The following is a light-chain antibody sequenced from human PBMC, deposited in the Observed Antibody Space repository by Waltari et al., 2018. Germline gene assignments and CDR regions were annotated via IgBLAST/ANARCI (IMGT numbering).Light chain of an antibody. J-gene: IGKJ2*01. CDR1: QSIVTN. Sequence: ILMTQSPATLSVSPGERVTLSCRAIQSIVTNVAWYQQKPAQAPRLLIYSASTRASGVPARFAGSGSGTDFSLSISSLQSDDFAVYYCQQYSNWRVITFGQGTKLEIK. V-gene: IGKV3D-15*01. CDR2: SAS. CDR3: QQYSNWRVIT.